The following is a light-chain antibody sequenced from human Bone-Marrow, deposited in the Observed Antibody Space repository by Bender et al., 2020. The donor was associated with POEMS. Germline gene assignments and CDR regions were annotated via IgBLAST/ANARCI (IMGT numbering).Light chain of an antibody. Sequence: QSALTQPRSVSGSPGQSVTISCTGTSSDVGGYDYVSWYQQFPRKAPKLLIYEVRKRPSGVSNRFSGSKSDNTASLTISGLQAEDEADFYCCSYASSNSAVFGGGTKLTVL. J-gene: IGLJ3*02. V-gene: IGLV2-11*01. CDR1: SSDVGGYDY. CDR2: EVR. CDR3: CSYASSNSAV.